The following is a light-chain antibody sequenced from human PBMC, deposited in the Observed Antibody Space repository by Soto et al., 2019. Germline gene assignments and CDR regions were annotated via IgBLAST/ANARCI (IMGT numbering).Light chain of an antibody. Sequence: EIVLTQSPGTLSLSTGDRATLSCRASQSVSNDYLAWYQQKPGQAPRLLIYVASSRATGIPDRLSGSGSGTEFTLTISSLEPEDFAVYYCQHYGKSPPMSTFGQGTKLEIK. J-gene: IGKJ2*01. CDR2: VAS. CDR3: QHYGKSPPMST. V-gene: IGKV3-20*01. CDR1: QSVSNDY.